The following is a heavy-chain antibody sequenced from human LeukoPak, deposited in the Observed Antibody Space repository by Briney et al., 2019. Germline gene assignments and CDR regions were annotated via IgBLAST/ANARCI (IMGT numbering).Heavy chain of an antibody. J-gene: IGHJ4*02. V-gene: IGHV3-11*01. CDR2: ISSSGSTI. Sequence: PGRSLRLSCAASGFTLSNSGMHWIRQAPGKGLEWVSYISSSGSTIYYADSVKGRFTISRDNAKNSLYLQMNSLRAEDTAVYYCAREERIVGAAFDYWGQGTLVTVSS. D-gene: IGHD1-26*01. CDR3: AREERIVGAAFDY. CDR1: GFTLSNSG.